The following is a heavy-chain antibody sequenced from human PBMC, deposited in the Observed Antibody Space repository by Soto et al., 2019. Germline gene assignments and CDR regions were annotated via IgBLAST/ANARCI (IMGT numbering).Heavy chain of an antibody. J-gene: IGHJ6*02. D-gene: IGHD2-15*01. Sequence: QMQLVQSGPEVKKPGTSVKVSCKASGITFNRSAIQWVRQARGQRLEWVGWIVVGSNNRDYAQKFQERVTITSDMSTSTVSMELSSLSSEDTAVYYCAAVQESPYSMGIWGQGTTVTVSS. CDR1: GITFNRSA. CDR3: AAVQESPYSMGI. CDR2: IVVGSNNR. V-gene: IGHV1-58*02.